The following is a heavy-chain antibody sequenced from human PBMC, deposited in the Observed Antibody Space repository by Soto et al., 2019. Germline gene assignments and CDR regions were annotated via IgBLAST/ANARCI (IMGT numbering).Heavy chain of an antibody. CDR3: ARVTRDKSSWYGRWFDP. CDR1: GGSISSGSYY. Sequence: QLQLQESGPGLVKPSETLSLTCTVFGGSISSGSYYWGWIRQPPGKGLEWIGSIYYSGSTYYNPPLKSRVTISVDTSKNQFSLKLSSVTAADTGVYYCARVTRDKSSWYGRWFDPWGQGTLVTVSS. CDR2: IYYSGST. D-gene: IGHD6-13*01. J-gene: IGHJ5*02. V-gene: IGHV4-39*01.